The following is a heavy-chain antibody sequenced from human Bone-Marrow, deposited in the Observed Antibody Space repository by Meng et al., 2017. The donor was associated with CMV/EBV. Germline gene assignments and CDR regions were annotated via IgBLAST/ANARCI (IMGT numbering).Heavy chain of an antibody. CDR1: GGSSSGYY. CDR3: ARGHEHYGMDV. V-gene: IGHV4-34*01. CDR2: INHSGST. J-gene: IGHJ6*02. Sequence: SETLSLTCAVYGGSSSGYYWSWIRQSPGKGLEWIGEINHSGSTNYNPSLKSRVTISVDTSKNQFSLKLSSVTAADTAVYYCARGHEHYGMDVWGQGTTVTVSS.